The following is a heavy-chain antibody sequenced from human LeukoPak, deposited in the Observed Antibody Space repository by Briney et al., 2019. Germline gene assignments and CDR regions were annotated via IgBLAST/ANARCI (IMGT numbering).Heavy chain of an antibody. D-gene: IGHD1-7*01. Sequence: ASVKVSCKASGYTFTSYGISWVRQAPGQGLEWMGWSSAYNGNTNYAQKLQGRVTMTTDTSTSTAYMELRSLRSDDTAVYYCARDSGTTGEVKFDPWGQGTLVTVSS. CDR3: ARDSGTTGEVKFDP. CDR1: GYTFTSYG. J-gene: IGHJ5*02. V-gene: IGHV1-18*01. CDR2: SSAYNGNT.